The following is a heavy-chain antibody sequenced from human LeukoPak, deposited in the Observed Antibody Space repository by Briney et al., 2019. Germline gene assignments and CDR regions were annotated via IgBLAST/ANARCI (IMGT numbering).Heavy chain of an antibody. CDR2: IYYSGST. V-gene: IGHV4-31*03. Sequence: SETLSLTCTVSGGSISSGGYYWSWIRQHPGKGLEWIGYIYYSGSTYYNPSLKSRVTISEDTSKNQFSLKLSSVTAADTAVYYCAREPPEMATLDYWGQGTLVTVSS. J-gene: IGHJ4*02. CDR3: AREPPEMATLDY. CDR1: GGSISSGGYY. D-gene: IGHD5-24*01.